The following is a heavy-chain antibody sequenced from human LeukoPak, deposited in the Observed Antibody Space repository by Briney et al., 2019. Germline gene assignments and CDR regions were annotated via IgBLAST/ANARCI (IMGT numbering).Heavy chain of an antibody. CDR1: GYTLTELS. CDR3: ATANVWGSYRYDAFDI. D-gene: IGHD3-16*02. V-gene: IGHV1-24*01. Sequence: GASVKVSCKVSGYTLTELSMHWVRQAPGKGLEWMGGFDPEDGETIYAQKFQGRVTMTEDTSTDTAYMELSSLRSEDTAVYYCATANVWGSYRYDAFDIWGQGTMVTVSS. J-gene: IGHJ3*02. CDR2: FDPEDGET.